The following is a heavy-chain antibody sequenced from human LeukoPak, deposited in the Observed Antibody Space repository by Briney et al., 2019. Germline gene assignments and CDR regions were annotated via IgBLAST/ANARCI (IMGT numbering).Heavy chain of an antibody. CDR1: GFTFSSYS. J-gene: IGHJ4*02. CDR2: IKQDGSEK. D-gene: IGHD2-21*02. V-gene: IGHV3-7*03. Sequence: GGSLRLSCAASGFTFSSYSINWVRRAPGKGLEWVANIKQDGSEKYYVDSVKGRFTISRDNAKNSLYLQMNSLRAEDTAVYYCARDRDWTFDYWGQGALVTVSS. CDR3: ARDRDWTFDY.